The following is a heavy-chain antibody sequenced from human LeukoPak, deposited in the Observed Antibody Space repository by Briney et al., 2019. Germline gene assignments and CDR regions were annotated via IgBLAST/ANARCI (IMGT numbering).Heavy chain of an antibody. CDR1: GFTFSSYG. D-gene: IGHD7-27*01. CDR2: IRYDGSNK. V-gene: IGHV3-30*02. CDR3: AKEGQGAWGQTYYYYMDV. Sequence: PGGSLRLSCAASGFTFSSYGMHWVRQAPGKGLEWVAFIRYDGSNKYYADSVKGRFTISRDNSKNTLYLQMNGLRAEDTAVYYCAKEGQGAWGQTYYYYMDVWGKGTTVTVSS. J-gene: IGHJ6*03.